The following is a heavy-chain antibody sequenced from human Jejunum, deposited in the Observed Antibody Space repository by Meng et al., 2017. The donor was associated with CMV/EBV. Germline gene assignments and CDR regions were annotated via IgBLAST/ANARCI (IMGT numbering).Heavy chain of an antibody. J-gene: IGHJ4*02. CDR1: GFTFNIYA. CDR3: AKGQLFTGAAHFDC. V-gene: IGHV3-23*01. CDR2: ISASGYST. Sequence: EXQLLEXXXGLVQPGXSLRLSXAASGFTFNIYALSWVRQAPGKGLEWVSRISASGYSTYYADSVKGRFTISRDNSKNTIYLQVHSLRAEDTALYYCAKGQLFTGAAHFDCRGQGTLVTVSS. D-gene: IGHD6-19*01.